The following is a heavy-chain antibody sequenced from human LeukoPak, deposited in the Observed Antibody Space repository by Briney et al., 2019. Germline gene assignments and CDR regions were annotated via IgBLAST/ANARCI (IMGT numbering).Heavy chain of an antibody. Sequence: ASVKVSCKASGGTFSSYAISWVRQAPGQGLEWMGEIIPIFGTANSAQKFQGRVTITADESTSTAYMELSSLRSEDTAVYYCARTDTGYCSSTSCSNYYYYGMDVWGKGTTVTVSS. D-gene: IGHD2-2*01. J-gene: IGHJ6*04. CDR1: GGTFSSYA. CDR3: ARTDTGYCSSTSCSNYYYYGMDV. V-gene: IGHV1-69*13. CDR2: IIPIFGTA.